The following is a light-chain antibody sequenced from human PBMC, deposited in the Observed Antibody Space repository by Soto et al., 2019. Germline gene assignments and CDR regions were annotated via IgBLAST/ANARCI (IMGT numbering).Light chain of an antibody. J-gene: IGKJ2*01. V-gene: IGKV3-20*01. CDR2: GTS. Sequence: EIVLTQSPGTLSLSPGERATLSCRASQSISSNYLAWYQQKPGQAPRLLIYGTSSRATGIPDRFSGSGSGSDFTLTISSLEPEDFAVYYCQQFGGSPMYTFGQGTKLEIK. CDR3: QQFGGSPMYT. CDR1: QSISSNY.